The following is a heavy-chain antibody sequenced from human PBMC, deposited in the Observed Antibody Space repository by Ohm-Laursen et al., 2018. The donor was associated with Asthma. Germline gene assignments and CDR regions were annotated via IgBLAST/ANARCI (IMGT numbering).Heavy chain of an antibody. CDR1: GFTFSNAW. CDR2: IKSKTDGGTT. Sequence: SLRLSCSASGFTFSNAWMSWVRQAPGKGLEWVGRIKSKTDGGTTDYAAPVKGRFTISRDDSKNTLYLQMNSLKTEDTAVYYCTPDVPDDLADYWGQGTLVTVSS. CDR3: TPDVPDDLADY. V-gene: IGHV3-15*01. J-gene: IGHJ4*02. D-gene: IGHD3-3*01.